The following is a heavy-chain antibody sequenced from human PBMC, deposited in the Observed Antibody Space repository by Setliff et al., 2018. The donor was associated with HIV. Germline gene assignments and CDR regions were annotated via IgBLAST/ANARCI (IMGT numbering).Heavy chain of an antibody. CDR2: INHSGRT. CDR3: ARGVPDNSGWSSYYFEY. D-gene: IGHD6-19*01. V-gene: IGHV4-34*01. CDR1: GGSFSGYY. J-gene: IGHJ4*02. Sequence: SETLSLTCAVYGGSFSGYYWSWIRQPPGKGLEWIGEINHSGRTNYNPSLESRVTTSVDTSKKQFSLRLTSLTAADTAVYYCARGVPDNSGWSSYYFEYWGQGTQVTVSS.